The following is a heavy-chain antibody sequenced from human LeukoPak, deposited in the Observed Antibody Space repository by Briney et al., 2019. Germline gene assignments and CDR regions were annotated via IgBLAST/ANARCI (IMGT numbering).Heavy chain of an antibody. D-gene: IGHD3-22*01. Sequence: SETLSLTCTVSGGSISSSSYYWGWIRQPPGKGLEWIGSIYYSGSTYYNPSLKSRVTISVDTSKNQFSLKLSSVTVADTAVYYCARDNYYDSSGSNAFDIWGQGTMVTVSS. V-gene: IGHV4-39*02. CDR2: IYYSGST. J-gene: IGHJ3*02. CDR3: ARDNYYDSSGSNAFDI. CDR1: GGSISSSSYY.